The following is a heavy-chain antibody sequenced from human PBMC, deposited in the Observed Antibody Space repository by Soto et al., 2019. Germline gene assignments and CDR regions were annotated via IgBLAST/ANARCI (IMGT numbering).Heavy chain of an antibody. CDR2: IYYSGST. CDR1: GGSISSYY. D-gene: IGHD5-12*01. Sequence: SETLSLTCTVSGGSISSYYWNWIRQPPGKGLEWIGYIYYSGSTNYNPSIKSRVTITVDTSKNQFSLKLSSVTAADTAVYYCARLGYSGYETLLDPWGQGTLVTVS. J-gene: IGHJ5*02. V-gene: IGHV4-59*08. CDR3: ARLGYSGYETLLDP.